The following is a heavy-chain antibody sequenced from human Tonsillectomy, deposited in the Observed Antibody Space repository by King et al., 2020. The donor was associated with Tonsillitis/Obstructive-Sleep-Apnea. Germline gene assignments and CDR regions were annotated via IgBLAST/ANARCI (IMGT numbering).Heavy chain of an antibody. V-gene: IGHV4-34*01. CDR3: ASPSQYCSSTSCYNLDNWFDP. CDR1: GGSFSGYY. CDR2: INHSGST. Sequence: VQLQQWGAGLLKPSETLSLTCAVYGGSFSGYYWSWIRQPSGKGLVWIGEINHSGSTNYNPSLKSRVTISVDTSKNQFSLKLSSVTAADTAVYYCASPSQYCSSTSCYNLDNWFDPWGQGTLVTVSS. D-gene: IGHD2-2*01. J-gene: IGHJ5*02.